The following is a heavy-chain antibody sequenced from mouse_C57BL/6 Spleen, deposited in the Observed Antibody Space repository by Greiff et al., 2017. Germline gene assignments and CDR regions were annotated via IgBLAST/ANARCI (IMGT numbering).Heavy chain of an antibody. Sequence: VQRVESGPELVKPGASVKISCKASGYAFSSSWMNWVKQRPGKGLEWIGRIYPGDGDTNYNGKVKGKATLTADKSSSTAYMQLSSLTSEDSAVYFCASSDDGYYGSFAYWGQGTLVTVSA. J-gene: IGHJ3*01. D-gene: IGHD2-3*01. CDR3: ASSDDGYYGSFAY. CDR1: GYAFSSSW. V-gene: IGHV1-82*01. CDR2: IYPGDGDT.